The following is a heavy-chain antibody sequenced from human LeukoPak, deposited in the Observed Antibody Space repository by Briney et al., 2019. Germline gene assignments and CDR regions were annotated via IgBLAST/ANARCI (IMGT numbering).Heavy chain of an antibody. CDR3: ARLRTMVRGIPNWFDP. CDR2: IYYSGST. V-gene: IGHV4-39*01. J-gene: IGHJ5*02. Sequence: SETLSLTCTVSGGSISSSSYYWGWIRQPPGKGLEWIGSIYYSGSTYYNPPLKSRVTISVDTSKNQFSLKLSSVTAADTAVHYCARLRTMVRGIPNWFDPWGQGTLVTVSS. D-gene: IGHD3-10*01. CDR1: GGSISSSSYY.